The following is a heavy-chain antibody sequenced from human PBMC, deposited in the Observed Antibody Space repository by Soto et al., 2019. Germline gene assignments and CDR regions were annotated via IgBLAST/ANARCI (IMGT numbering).Heavy chain of an antibody. V-gene: IGHV4-39*01. D-gene: IGHD3-9*01. CDR1: GGSISSSSYY. Sequence: TSETLSLTCTVSGGSISSSSYYWGWIRQPPGKGLEWIGSIFYSGSTYYNPSLKSRVTISVDTSKNQFSLKLSSLTAADTAVYYCASSVLRYLDWLSPPLGDFDYWGQGTLVTVSS. CDR3: ASSVLRYLDWLSPPLGDFDY. CDR2: IFYSGST. J-gene: IGHJ4*02.